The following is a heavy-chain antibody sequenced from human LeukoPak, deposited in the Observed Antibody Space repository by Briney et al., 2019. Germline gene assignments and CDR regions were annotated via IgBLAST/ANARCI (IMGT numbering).Heavy chain of an antibody. CDR3: ASRGPAEYYYYYYMDV. CDR1: GYSFTDYY. D-gene: IGHD1-14*01. J-gene: IGHJ6*03. CDR2: INPNSGGT. Sequence: ASVKVSCKASGYSFTDYYMHWVRQAPGQGLEWMGWINPNSGGTNYAQKFQGRVTMTRDTSISTAYMELSRLRSDDTAVYYCASRGPAEYYYYYYMDVWGKGTTVTVSS. V-gene: IGHV1-2*02.